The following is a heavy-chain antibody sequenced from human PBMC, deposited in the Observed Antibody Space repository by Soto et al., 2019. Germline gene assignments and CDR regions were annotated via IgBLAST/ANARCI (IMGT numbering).Heavy chain of an antibody. CDR1: GYTFTSYG. CDR2: ISAYNGNT. Sequence: ASVKVSCKASGYTFTSYGISWVRQAPGQGLEWMGRISAYNGNTNYAQKLQGRVTMTTDTSTSTAYMELRSLRSDDTAVYYCARGPIDCGGDCYSDYWGQGTLVTVSS. V-gene: IGHV1-18*01. J-gene: IGHJ4*02. D-gene: IGHD2-21*02. CDR3: ARGPIDCGGDCYSDY.